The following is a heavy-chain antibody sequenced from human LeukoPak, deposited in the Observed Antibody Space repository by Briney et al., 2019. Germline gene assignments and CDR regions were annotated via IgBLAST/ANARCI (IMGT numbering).Heavy chain of an antibody. CDR2: IIPIFGTA. D-gene: IGHD4-17*01. J-gene: IGHJ1*01. Sequence: GSSVKVSCKASGGTFSSYAISWVRQAPGQGLEWMGGIIPIFGTANYAQKFQGRVTITKDESTSTAYMELRSLRSDDTAVYYCARDLRELRFSFQHWGQGTLVTVSS. CDR1: GGTFSSYA. V-gene: IGHV1-69*05. CDR3: ARDLRELRFSFQH.